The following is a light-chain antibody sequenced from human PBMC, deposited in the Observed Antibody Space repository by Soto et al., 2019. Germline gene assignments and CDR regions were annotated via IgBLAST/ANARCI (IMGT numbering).Light chain of an antibody. CDR2: AAS. J-gene: IGKJ5*01. CDR3: QEASRIPIT. Sequence: DIQMTQSPSSVSASVGDRVTITCRASHDISTSLAWYQQKPGKAPNLLIYAASTLQSGVPSRFSGSGSGTDFTLTISSLQPEDFGTYYCQEASRIPITFGQGTRLEIK. V-gene: IGKV1-12*01. CDR1: HDISTS.